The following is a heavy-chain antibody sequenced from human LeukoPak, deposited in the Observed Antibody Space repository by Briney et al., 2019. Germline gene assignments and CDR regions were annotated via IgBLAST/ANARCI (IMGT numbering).Heavy chain of an antibody. V-gene: IGHV3-23*01. D-gene: IGHD2-15*01. Sequence: GGSLRLSCAASGFTFSTYGMSWVRQAPGKGLDWVSAISGSGGSTYYADSVKGRFTISRDNSKNTLYLQMNSLRAEDTAIYYCAKDGYCSGGSCYFTYFDYWGQGTLVTVSS. CDR1: GFTFSTYG. CDR2: ISGSGGST. CDR3: AKDGYCSGGSCYFTYFDY. J-gene: IGHJ4*02.